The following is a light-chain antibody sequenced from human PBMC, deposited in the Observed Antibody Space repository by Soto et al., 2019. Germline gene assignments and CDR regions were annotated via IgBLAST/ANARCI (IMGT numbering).Light chain of an antibody. CDR2: DVT. CDR1: SSDVGGYDY. V-gene: IGLV2-14*01. J-gene: IGLJ1*01. CDR3: CSYTTSSTPYV. Sequence: QSVLTQPASVSGSPGQSITISCTGASSDVGGYDYVSWYQQHPGKAPKLMIYDVTTRPSGVSNRFSGSKSGNTASLTSSGLQAEDEAYYYCCSYTTSSTPYVFGTGTKLTVL.